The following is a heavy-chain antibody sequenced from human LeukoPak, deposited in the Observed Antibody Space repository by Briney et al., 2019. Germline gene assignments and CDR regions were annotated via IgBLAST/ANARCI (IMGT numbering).Heavy chain of an antibody. D-gene: IGHD3-22*01. Sequence: KPGGSLRLSCAASGFTFSSYSMNWVRQAPGKGLEWVSSISSSSSYIYYADSVKGRFTISRDNAKNSLYLQMNSLRAEDTAVYYCARDLGVDHYDSSGYYAFDYWGQGTLVTVSS. V-gene: IGHV3-21*01. J-gene: IGHJ4*02. CDR3: ARDLGVDHYDSSGYYAFDY. CDR1: GFTFSSYS. CDR2: ISSSSSYI.